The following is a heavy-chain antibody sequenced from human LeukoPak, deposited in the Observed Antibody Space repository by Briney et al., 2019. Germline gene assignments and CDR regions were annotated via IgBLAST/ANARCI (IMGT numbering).Heavy chain of an antibody. Sequence: GGSLRLSCVASGFNVGNYAMSSVRQAPGKGLQWVSQISGTGGATWYAGFARDRFTISRDNSKKTLYLQMSGLRVEDTAMYYCVKDPRDTYGTNWFVSWGQGTLLIVSS. V-gene: IGHV3-23*01. CDR2: ISGTGGAT. CDR1: GFNVGNYA. CDR3: VKDPRDTYGTNWFVS. D-gene: IGHD2-21*01. J-gene: IGHJ5*01.